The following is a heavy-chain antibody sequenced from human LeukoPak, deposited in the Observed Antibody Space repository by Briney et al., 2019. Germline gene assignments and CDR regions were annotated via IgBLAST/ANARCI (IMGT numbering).Heavy chain of an antibody. D-gene: IGHD3-9*01. J-gene: IGHJ4*02. Sequence: PGGSLRLSCAASGFTFSSYAMSWVRQAPGKRLEWVSAISGSGGSTYYADSVKGRFTISRDNSKNTLYLQMNSLRAEDTAVYYCAKDVRYFDWSPYYFDYWGQGTLVTVSS. V-gene: IGHV3-23*01. CDR3: AKDVRYFDWSPYYFDY. CDR1: GFTFSSYA. CDR2: ISGSGGST.